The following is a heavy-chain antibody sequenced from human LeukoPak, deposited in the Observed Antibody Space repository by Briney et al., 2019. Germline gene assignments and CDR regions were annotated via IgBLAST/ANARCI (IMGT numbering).Heavy chain of an antibody. Sequence: PGGSLRLSCAASGFTFSSYSMSWVRQAPGKGLEWVSSISSSSSYIYYADSMKGRFTISRDNAKNSLFLQMNTLRAEDTAVYYCARGPVSTQYQLLPLHDYWGQGTLVTVSS. V-gene: IGHV3-21*01. CDR1: GFTFSSYS. CDR3: ARGPVSTQYQLLPLHDY. D-gene: IGHD2-2*01. CDR2: ISSSSSYI. J-gene: IGHJ4*02.